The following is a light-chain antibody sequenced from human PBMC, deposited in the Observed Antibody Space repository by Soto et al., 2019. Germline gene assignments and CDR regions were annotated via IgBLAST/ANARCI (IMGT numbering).Light chain of an antibody. J-gene: IGKJ3*01. V-gene: IGKV1-12*01. CDR3: QQGNSCPFT. CDR2: TAS. CDR1: QDISTR. Sequence: DIQMAQSPSSVSASIGDRVTITCRASQDISTRLGWYQQKPGKAPNLLIYTASSLQSGVPSRFSVSGSGTEFTLTIDSLQPEDFATYYFQQGNSCPFTLGPGTAVDI.